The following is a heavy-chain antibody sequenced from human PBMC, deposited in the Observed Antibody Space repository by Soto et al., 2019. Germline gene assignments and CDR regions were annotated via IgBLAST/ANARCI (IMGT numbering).Heavy chain of an antibody. CDR2: IYDSGST. CDR1: GGSFRSSSYY. CDR3: ARHPKAVAGTGFVDY. V-gene: IGHV4-39*01. D-gene: IGHD6-19*01. Sequence: QLQVQESGPGLVKPSETLSLTCTVSGGSFRSSSYYWGWIRQPPGKGLEWIGSIYDSGSTYYNPSLKSRVTISVDTSKDHFSLRLRSVTAADTAVYYCARHPKAVAGTGFVDYWGQGTLVTVSS. J-gene: IGHJ4*02.